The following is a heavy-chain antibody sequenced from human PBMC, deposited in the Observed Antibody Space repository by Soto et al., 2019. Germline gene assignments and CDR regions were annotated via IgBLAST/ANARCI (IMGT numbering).Heavy chain of an antibody. CDR1: GFTFSSYA. D-gene: IGHD4-17*01. V-gene: IGHV3-23*01. Sequence: GGSLRLSCAASGFTFSSYAMSWVRQAPGKGPEWVSAISGSGGSTYYADSVKGRFTISRDNSKNTLYLQMNSLRAEDTAVYYCAKDHYGDYGLDYWGQGTLVTVSS. CDR3: AKDHYGDYGLDY. CDR2: ISGSGGST. J-gene: IGHJ4*02.